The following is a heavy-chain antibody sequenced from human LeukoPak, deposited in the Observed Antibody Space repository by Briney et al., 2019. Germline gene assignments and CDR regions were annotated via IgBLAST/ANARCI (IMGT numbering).Heavy chain of an antibody. CDR2: IYSSGII. J-gene: IGHJ4*02. D-gene: IGHD3-3*01. Sequence: PSETLSLTCTVSGGSISSYYWSWIRQPAGKAPEWIGRIYSSGIINYNPSLKSRVTMSLDNSKNQLSLKLSYVTAADTAVYCARDTRKSGYPDYWGQGTLVTVSS. V-gene: IGHV4-4*07. CDR3: ARDTRKSGYPDY. CDR1: GGSISSYY.